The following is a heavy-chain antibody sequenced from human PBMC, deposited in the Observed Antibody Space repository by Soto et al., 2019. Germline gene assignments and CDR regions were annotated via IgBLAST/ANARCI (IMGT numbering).Heavy chain of an antibody. V-gene: IGHV4-34*01. CDR3: ARDPAAAGYFDY. CDR2: INHSGST. D-gene: IGHD6-13*01. J-gene: IGHJ4*02. Sequence: QVQLQQWGAGLLKPSETLSLTCAVYGGSFSGYYWSWIRQPPGKGLEWIGEINHSGSTNYNPSLKSRVPISVDTSKNQFSLKLSSVTAADTAVYYCARDPAAAGYFDYWGQGTLVTVSS. CDR1: GGSFSGYY.